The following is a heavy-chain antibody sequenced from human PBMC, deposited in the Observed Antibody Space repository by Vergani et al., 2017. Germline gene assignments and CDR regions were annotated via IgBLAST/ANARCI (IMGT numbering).Heavy chain of an antibody. Sequence: QVQLRESGPGLVKPSETLSLICDVFDFISNGHYWGWIRQSPETGLVWIGSLYASGSPYYSPSLKTRVAISIDTSKNHFSLRLSSVTAAYTAVYYCARHLRGYSYGVFDYWGQGREVTVSS. J-gene: IGHJ4*02. CDR2: LYASGSP. CDR3: ARHLRGYSYGVFDY. V-gene: IGHV4-38-2*01. D-gene: IGHD5-18*01. CDR1: DFISNGHY.